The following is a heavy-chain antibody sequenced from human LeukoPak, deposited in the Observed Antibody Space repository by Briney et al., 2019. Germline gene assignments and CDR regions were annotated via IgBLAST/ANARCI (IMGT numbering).Heavy chain of an antibody. J-gene: IGHJ4*02. V-gene: IGHV3-30*18. Sequence: GGSLRLSCAASGFTFSSYGMHWVRQAPGKGLEWVAVISYDGSNKYYADSLKGRFTISRDNSKNTLYLQMNSLRAEDTAVYYCAKDRGSGSYYIFDYWGQGTLVTVSS. D-gene: IGHD3-10*01. CDR3: AKDRGSGSYYIFDY. CDR1: GFTFSSYG. CDR2: ISYDGSNK.